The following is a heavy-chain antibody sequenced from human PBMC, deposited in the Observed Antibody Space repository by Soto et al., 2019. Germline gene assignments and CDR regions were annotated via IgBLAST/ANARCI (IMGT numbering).Heavy chain of an antibody. CDR2: IYPGDSDT. J-gene: IGHJ4*02. D-gene: IGHD5-12*01. V-gene: IGHV5-51*01. CDR3: ARHGYNYKDYFDY. Sequence: GESLKISCKGSGYSFTSYWIGWVRQMPGKGLEWMGIIYPGDSDTRYSPSFQGQVTISADKSISTACLQWSSLKASDTAMYYCARHGYNYKDYFDYWGQGTLVTVSS. CDR1: GYSFTSYW.